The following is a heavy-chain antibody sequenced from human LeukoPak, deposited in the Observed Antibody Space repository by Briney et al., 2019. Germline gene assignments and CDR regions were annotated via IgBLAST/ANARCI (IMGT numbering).Heavy chain of an antibody. J-gene: IGHJ6*02. CDR1: GDSVSSNSAA. D-gene: IGHD4/OR15-4a*01. Sequence: SQTLSLTCAISGDSVSSNSAAWNWIRQSPSRGLERLGRTYYRSKWYNDYAVSVKSRITINPDTSKNQFSLQLNSVTPEDTAVYYCARDGGASPSGLYYYGMDVWGQGTTVTVSS. V-gene: IGHV6-1*01. CDR2: TYYRSKWYN. CDR3: ARDGGASPSGLYYYGMDV.